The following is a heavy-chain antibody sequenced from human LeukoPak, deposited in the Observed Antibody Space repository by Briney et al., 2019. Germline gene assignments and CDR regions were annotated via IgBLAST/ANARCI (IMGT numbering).Heavy chain of an antibody. J-gene: IGHJ4*02. CDR1: GGSFSGYY. Sequence: SETLSLTCAVYGGSFSGYYWSWIRQPPGKGLEWIGEINHSGSTNYNPSLKSRVTISVETSKNQFSLKLSSVTAADTAVYYCARGLCSGGTCPWGYYFDYWGQGTLVTVSS. D-gene: IGHD2-15*01. CDR3: ARGLCSGGTCPWGYYFDY. V-gene: IGHV4-34*01. CDR2: INHSGST.